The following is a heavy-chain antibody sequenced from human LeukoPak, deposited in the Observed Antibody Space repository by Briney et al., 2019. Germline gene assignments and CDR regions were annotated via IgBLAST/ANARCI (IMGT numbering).Heavy chain of an antibody. CDR3: ATDFGVSMARGGKE. V-gene: IGHV3-48*02. D-gene: IGHD3-10*01. CDR2: ISSGSGAT. Sequence: GGSLRLSCAASGFTFNTYSMNWVRQAPGKGLEWVSYISSGSGATYFADSVKGRFTISRDNAKNSLYLQMNSLRDEDTAVYYCATDFGVSMARGGKEWGQGTLVTVSS. J-gene: IGHJ4*02. CDR1: GFTFNTYS.